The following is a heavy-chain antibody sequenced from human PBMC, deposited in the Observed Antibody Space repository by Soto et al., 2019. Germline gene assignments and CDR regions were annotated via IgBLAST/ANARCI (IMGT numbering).Heavy chain of an antibody. CDR1: GGTFSSYA. D-gene: IGHD3-10*01. Sequence: QVQLVQSGAEVKKPGSSVKVSCKASGGTFSSYAISWVRQAPGQGLEWMGGIIPIFGTANYARKFQGRVTLTEDDSTRTASRGRRVLGSEAAAVYSWAGGGIMVRENPATWYFDLWGRGPLVTVPS. J-gene: IGHJ2*01. CDR3: AGGGIMVRENPATWYFDL. CDR2: IIPIFGTA. V-gene: IGHV1-69*01.